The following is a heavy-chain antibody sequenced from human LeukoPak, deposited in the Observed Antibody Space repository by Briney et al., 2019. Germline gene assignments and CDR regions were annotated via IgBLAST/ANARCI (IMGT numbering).Heavy chain of an antibody. CDR2: INAGNGNT. J-gene: IGHJ5*02. D-gene: IGHD2-2*01. CDR1: GYTFTSYA. CDR3: ARDLGYCSSTSCYVNWFDP. Sequence: ASVNVSCKASGYTFTSYAMHWVRQAPGQRLEWMGWINAGNGNTKYSQKFQGRVTITRDTSASTAYMELSSLRSEDTAVYYCARDLGYCSSTSCYVNWFDPWGQGTLVTVSS. V-gene: IGHV1-3*01.